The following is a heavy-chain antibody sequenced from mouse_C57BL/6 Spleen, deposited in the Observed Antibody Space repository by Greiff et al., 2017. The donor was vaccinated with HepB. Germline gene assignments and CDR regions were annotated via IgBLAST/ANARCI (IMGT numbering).Heavy chain of an antibody. Sequence: QVQLQQSGPELVKPGASVKISCKASGYAFSSSWMNWVKQRPGKGLEWIGRIYPGDGDTNYNGKFKGKATLTADKSSITAYMQLSSLTSEDSAVYFCARSGSNYDYAMDYWGQGTSVTVSS. CDR1: GYAFSSSW. CDR3: ARSGSNYDYAMDY. V-gene: IGHV1-82*01. D-gene: IGHD2-5*01. J-gene: IGHJ4*01. CDR2: IYPGDGDT.